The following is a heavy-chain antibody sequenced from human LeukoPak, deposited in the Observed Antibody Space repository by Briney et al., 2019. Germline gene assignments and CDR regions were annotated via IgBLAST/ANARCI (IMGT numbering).Heavy chain of an antibody. CDR3: ARRGYSSGWYYFDY. J-gene: IGHJ4*02. CDR2: ICYSGST. Sequence: PSETLSLTCTVSGGSISSYYWSWIRQPPGKGLEWIGNICYSGSTNYNPSLKSRVTISVDTSKNQFSLKLSSVTAADTAVYYCARRGYSSGWYYFDYWGQGTLVTVSS. CDR1: GGSISSYY. D-gene: IGHD6-19*01. V-gene: IGHV4-59*08.